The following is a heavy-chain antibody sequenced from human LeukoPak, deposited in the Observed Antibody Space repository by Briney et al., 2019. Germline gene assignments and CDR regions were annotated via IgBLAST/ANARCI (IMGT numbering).Heavy chain of an antibody. CDR1: GFTFSSYG. Sequence: PGGSLRLSCAASGFTFSSYGMHWVRQAPGKGLEWVAVISYDGSNKYYADSVKGRFTISRDNSKNTLYLQMNSLRAEDTAVYYCAKSGGGYGDYVFGAFDIWGQGTMVTVSS. D-gene: IGHD4-17*01. CDR2: ISYDGSNK. V-gene: IGHV3-30*18. J-gene: IGHJ3*02. CDR3: AKSGGGYGDYVFGAFDI.